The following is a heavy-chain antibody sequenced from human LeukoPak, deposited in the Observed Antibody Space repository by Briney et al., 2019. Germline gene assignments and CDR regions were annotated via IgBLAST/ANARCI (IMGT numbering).Heavy chain of an antibody. V-gene: IGHV4-38-2*02. D-gene: IGHD1-14*01. CDR2: FYHTGRT. CDR1: GYSLSLGYY. Sequence: SETLSLTCTVSGYSLSLGYYWGWIRQPPGKGLEWIGSFYHTGRTYYNPSLKSRVTVSGDTSKNQFSLKLSSVTAADTAVYYCARDMGRNGLVDSWGQGTLVTVSS. J-gene: IGHJ4*02. CDR3: ARDMGRNGLVDS.